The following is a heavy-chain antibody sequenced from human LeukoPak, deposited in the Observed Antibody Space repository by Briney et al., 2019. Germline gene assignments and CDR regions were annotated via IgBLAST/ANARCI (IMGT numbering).Heavy chain of an antibody. V-gene: IGHV4-59*02. CDR1: SGSVNSYY. CDR2: IYYSGST. CDR3: ARDTGNIVVVPTASHYYYSMDV. D-gene: IGHD2-2*01. Sequence: SETLSLTCTVSSGSVNSYYWSWIRQPPGKGLEWIGYIYYSGSTNYNPSLKSRVTISVDTSKNQFSLKLSSVTAADTAVYYCARDTGNIVVVPTASHYYYSMDVWGQGTTVTVSS. J-gene: IGHJ6*02.